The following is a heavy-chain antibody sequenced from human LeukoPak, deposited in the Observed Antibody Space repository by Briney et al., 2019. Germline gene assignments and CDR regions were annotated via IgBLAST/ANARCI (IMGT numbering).Heavy chain of an antibody. CDR1: GGSISSYS. J-gene: IGHJ5*02. V-gene: IGHV4-59*08. D-gene: IGHD1-26*01. Sequence: SETLSLTCTVSGGSISSYSWSWIRQPPGKGLEWIGYIYSSGRTNHNPSLKSRVTISVSTSRNQFSLKLSSVTAADTAVYYCAKGGSYYWFDPWGQGTLVTVSS. CDR2: IYSSGRT. CDR3: AKGGSYYWFDP.